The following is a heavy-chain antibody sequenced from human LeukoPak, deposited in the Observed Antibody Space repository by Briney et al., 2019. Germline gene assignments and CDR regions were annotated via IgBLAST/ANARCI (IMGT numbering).Heavy chain of an antibody. D-gene: IGHD6-19*01. CDR2: ISYDGSNK. CDR3: ASSLRGSSGWYGFWEDY. Sequence: GGSLRLSCAASGFTFSSYAMHWVRQAPGKGLEWVAVISYDGSNKYYADSVKGRFTISRDNSKNTLYLQMNSLRAEDTAVYYCASSLRGSSGWYGFWEDYWGQGTLVTVSS. CDR1: GFTFSSYA. V-gene: IGHV3-30-3*01. J-gene: IGHJ4*02.